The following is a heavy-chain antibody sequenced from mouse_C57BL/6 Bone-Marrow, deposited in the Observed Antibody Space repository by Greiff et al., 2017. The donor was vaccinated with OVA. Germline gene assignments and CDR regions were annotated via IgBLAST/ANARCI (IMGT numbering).Heavy chain of an antibody. J-gene: IGHJ4*01. CDR2: IHPNSGST. CDR1: GYTFTSYW. Sequence: VQLQQPVAELVKPGASVKLSCKASGYTFTSYWMHWVKQRPGQGLEWIGMIHPNSGSTNYNEKFKSKATLTVDKSSSTAYMQLSSLTSEDSAVYYCADDGYYVSMDYWGQGTSVTVSS. CDR3: ADDGYYVSMDY. D-gene: IGHD2-3*01. V-gene: IGHV1-64*01.